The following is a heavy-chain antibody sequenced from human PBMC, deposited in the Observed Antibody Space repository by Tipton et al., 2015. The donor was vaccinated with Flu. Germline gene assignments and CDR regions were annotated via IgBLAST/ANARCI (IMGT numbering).Heavy chain of an antibody. CDR1: GFTFSNAW. V-gene: IGHV3-15*01. Sequence: QLVQSGGGLVKPGGSLRLSCAASGFTFSNAWISWVRQAPGKGLEWVGRIKSKSDGEKTDYAESVKGRFTVSGDDEKNTLYLQMNSVKTEDTAVYYCIADCGRGRGLSEWSCGYGVQRTLVTVSS. CDR3: IADCGRGRGLSEWSCGY. D-gene: IGHD2-15*01. J-gene: IGHJ4*02. CDR2: IKSKSDGEKT.